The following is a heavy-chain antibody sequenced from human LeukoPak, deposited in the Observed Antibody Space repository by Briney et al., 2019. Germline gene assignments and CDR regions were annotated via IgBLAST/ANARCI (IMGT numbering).Heavy chain of an antibody. V-gene: IGHV3-7*01. CDR3: ARDDYGGTNY. CDR2: IKQDGSEK. Sequence: GGSLRLSCAASGFTFSSHWMSWVRQAPGKGLEWVANIKQDGSEKYYVDSVKGRFTISRDNAKNPLYLQINSLRTEDTAVYYCARDDYGGTNYWGQGTLVTVSS. J-gene: IGHJ4*02. D-gene: IGHD4/OR15-4a*01. CDR1: GFTFSSHW.